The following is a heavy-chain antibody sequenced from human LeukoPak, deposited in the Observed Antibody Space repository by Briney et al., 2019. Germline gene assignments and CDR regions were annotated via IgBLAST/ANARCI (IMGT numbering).Heavy chain of an antibody. CDR1: GGSFSGYY. Sequence: PSETLSLTCAVYGGSFSGYYWSWIRQPPGKGLEWIGYIHNSGSTYYNPSLKSRLTISVDTSKNQFSVKVTSVTAADTAVYYCARADLYYYHSSGTAMVFDIWGQGTMVTVSS. D-gene: IGHD3-22*01. J-gene: IGHJ3*02. V-gene: IGHV4-34*09. CDR3: ARADLYYYHSSGTAMVFDI. CDR2: IHNSGST.